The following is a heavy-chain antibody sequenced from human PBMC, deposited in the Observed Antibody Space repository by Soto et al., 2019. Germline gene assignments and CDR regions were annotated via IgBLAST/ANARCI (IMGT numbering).Heavy chain of an antibody. V-gene: IGHV3-74*01. Sequence: GGSLRLSCAASGFTFSSYWMHWVRQAPGKGLVWVSRINSDGSSTSYADSVKGRFTISRDNAKNTLYLQMNSLRAEDTAVYYCARDPTYSGSPYYYGMDVWGQGTTVTVSS. CDR2: INSDGSST. D-gene: IGHD1-26*01. CDR3: ARDPTYSGSPYYYGMDV. J-gene: IGHJ6*02. CDR1: GFTFSSYW.